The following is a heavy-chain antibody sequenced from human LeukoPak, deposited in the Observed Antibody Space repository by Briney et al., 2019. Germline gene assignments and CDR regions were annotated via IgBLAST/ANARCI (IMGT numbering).Heavy chain of an antibody. CDR1: GFTFNSYW. D-gene: IGHD3-22*01. CDR3: VVWGVDSSGHRFDH. Sequence: GGSLRLSCAASGFTFNSYWMHWVRQAPGKGLLWVSRINTDGSSTHYADSVKGRLTISRDNAKNMLYLQMNGLRAEDTAVYYCVVWGVDSSGHRFDHWGQGTLVTVSS. V-gene: IGHV3-74*01. J-gene: IGHJ4*02. CDR2: INTDGSST.